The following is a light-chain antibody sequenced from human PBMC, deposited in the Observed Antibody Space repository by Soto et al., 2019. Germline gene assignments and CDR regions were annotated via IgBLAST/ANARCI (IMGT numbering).Light chain of an antibody. CDR3: QQYFVPPWT. Sequence: DIVMTQSPDSLVVSLGERATINCKSSQSVLYSSNNKNYLAWYQQKPGQPPKLLIYWASTRESGVPDRFSGSGSGTDFTLTISSLQAGDGAVYYCQQYFVPPWTFGQGTKVEIK. V-gene: IGKV4-1*01. J-gene: IGKJ1*01. CDR2: WAS. CDR1: QSVLYSSNNKNY.